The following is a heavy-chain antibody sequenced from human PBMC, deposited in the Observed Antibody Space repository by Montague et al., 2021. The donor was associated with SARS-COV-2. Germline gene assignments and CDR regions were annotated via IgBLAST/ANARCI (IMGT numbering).Heavy chain of an antibody. D-gene: IGHD3-3*01. CDR1: GGSLSGYY. Sequence: SDTLSLTRAVYGGSLSGYYWAWIRQTPGKGLEWIGEINHSGNTNYNPSLKSRLTISVDTSKKQFSLKLSSVTTADTAVYYCARGADYDFWSGYLRYKWFDPWGLGTPVTVSS. CDR3: ARGADYDFWSGYLRYKWFDP. V-gene: IGHV4-34*01. J-gene: IGHJ5*02. CDR2: INHSGNT.